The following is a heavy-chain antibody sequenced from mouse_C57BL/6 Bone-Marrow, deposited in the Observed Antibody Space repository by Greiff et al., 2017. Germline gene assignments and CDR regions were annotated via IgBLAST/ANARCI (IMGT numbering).Heavy chain of an antibody. Sequence: QVQLKESGAELVRPGASVKLSCKASGYTFTDYYINWVKQRPGQGLEWIARIYPGSGNTYYTEKFKGKATLTAEKSSSTAYMQLRSLTSEDSAVYFCARRGVMDYWGQGTSVTVSS. CDR1: GYTFTDYY. CDR2: IYPGSGNT. CDR3: ARRGVMDY. V-gene: IGHV1-76*01. J-gene: IGHJ4*01.